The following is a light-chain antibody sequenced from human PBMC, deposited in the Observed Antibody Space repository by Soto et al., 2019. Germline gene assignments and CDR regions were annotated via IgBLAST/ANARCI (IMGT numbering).Light chain of an antibody. CDR1: QTVSSKY. V-gene: IGKV3-20*01. Sequence: ESVLTQSPGTLSLSPGERATLSCRASQTVSSKYLTWYQQKPGQAPRLLIYGASIRATGIPDRFSGSRSGADFTLTISKLEPEDFAVYYCQQFDDSPTAFTFGQGTKLEI. CDR3: QQFDDSPTAFT. CDR2: GAS. J-gene: IGKJ2*01.